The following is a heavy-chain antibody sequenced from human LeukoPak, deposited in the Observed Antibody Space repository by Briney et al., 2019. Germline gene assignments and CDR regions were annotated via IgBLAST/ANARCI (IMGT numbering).Heavy chain of an antibody. Sequence: SETLSLTCTVSDDSITMYYWAWIRQPPGKGLEWIGYVDHTGSTNFNPSLNGRVSISRDTSKNLFSLRLRSVTAADTAVYFCARGRVSSSTWFSTYYYYFYMDVWGKGTTVTVSS. J-gene: IGHJ6*03. CDR3: ARGRVSSSTWFSTYYYYFYMDV. CDR1: DDSITMYY. V-gene: IGHV4-59*01. D-gene: IGHD3-10*01. CDR2: VDHTGST.